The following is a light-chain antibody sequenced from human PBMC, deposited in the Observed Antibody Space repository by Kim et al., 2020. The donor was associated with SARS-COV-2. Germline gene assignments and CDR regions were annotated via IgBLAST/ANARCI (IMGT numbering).Light chain of an antibody. J-gene: IGKJ1*01. Sequence: SPGERATLSCRASQSVSSNYLAWYQQTPGQAPRLLIYGASSRATGIPDRFSGSGSGTDFTLTISRLEPEDFAVYYCQQYGRLVRTFGQGTKVDIK. CDR2: GAS. CDR1: QSVSSNY. CDR3: QQYGRLVRT. V-gene: IGKV3-20*01.